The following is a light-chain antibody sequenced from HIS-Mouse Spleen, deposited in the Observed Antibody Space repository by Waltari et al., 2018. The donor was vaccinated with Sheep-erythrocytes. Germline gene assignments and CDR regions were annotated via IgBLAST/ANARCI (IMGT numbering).Light chain of an antibody. Sequence: QSALTQPASVSGSPGQSITIPCTGTSSDVGSYNLVSWYQQHPGKAPKLMIDEGSKRPSGVSNRFSGSKSGNTASLTISGLQAEDEADYYCCSYAGSSTPWVFGGGTKLTVL. CDR1: SSDVGSYNL. CDR2: EGS. V-gene: IGLV2-23*01. CDR3: CSYAGSSTPWV. J-gene: IGLJ3*02.